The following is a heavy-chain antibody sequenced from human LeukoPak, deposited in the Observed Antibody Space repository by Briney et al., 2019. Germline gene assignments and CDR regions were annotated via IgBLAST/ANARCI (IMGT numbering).Heavy chain of an antibody. CDR1: GYTFTGYY. V-gene: IGHV1-2*02. CDR2: INPNSGGT. Sequence: ASVKVSCKASGYTFTGYYMHWVRQAPGQGLEWMGWINPNSGGTNYAQKFQGRVTITRDTSISTAYMELSRLRSDDTAVYYCARDAKRGYYYDSSGYNPPLGYWGQGTLVTVSS. D-gene: IGHD3-22*01. J-gene: IGHJ4*02. CDR3: ARDAKRGYYYDSSGYNPPLGY.